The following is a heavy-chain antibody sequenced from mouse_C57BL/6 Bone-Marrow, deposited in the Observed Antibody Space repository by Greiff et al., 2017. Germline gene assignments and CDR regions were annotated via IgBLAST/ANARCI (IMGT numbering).Heavy chain of an antibody. CDR3: ARKGRFAY. J-gene: IGHJ3*01. V-gene: IGHV2-2*01. CDR2: IWSGGST. CDR1: GFSLTSYG. Sequence: QVQLQQSGPGLVQPSQSLSITCTVSGFSLTSYGVHWVRQSPGKGLEWLGVIWSGGSTDYNAAFISRLSSSKDNSKSQVFFKMNSLQADDTAIYYCARKGRFAYWGQGTLVTVSA. D-gene: IGHD3-3*01.